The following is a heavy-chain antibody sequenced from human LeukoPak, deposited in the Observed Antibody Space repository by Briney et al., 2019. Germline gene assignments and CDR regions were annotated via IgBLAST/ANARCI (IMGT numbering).Heavy chain of an antibody. V-gene: IGHV4-61*02. CDR1: GGSISSGSYY. CDR3: AGLATAYYGSGSPILQLFDY. D-gene: IGHD3-10*01. J-gene: IGHJ4*02. Sequence: PSQTLSLTCTVSGGSISSGSYYWSWIRQPAGKGLEWIGRIYTSGSTNYNPSLKSRVTISVDTSKNQFSLKLSSVTAADTAVYYCAGLATAYYGSGSPILQLFDYWGQGTLVTVSS. CDR2: IYTSGST.